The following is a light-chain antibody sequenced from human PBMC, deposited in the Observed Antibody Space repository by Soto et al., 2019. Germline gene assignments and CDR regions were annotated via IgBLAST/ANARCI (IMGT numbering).Light chain of an antibody. CDR2: EAT. Sequence: QSALTQPASVSGSPGQSITISCTGTSSDVGSYNFVSWFQQYPGKAPKLLIYEATKRPSGTPNRFSASKSGDTASLTISGLQAEDEAEDYCSSYAGSNTFVFGTGTKLTVL. J-gene: IGLJ1*01. CDR3: SSYAGSNTFV. V-gene: IGLV2-23*02. CDR1: SSDVGSYNF.